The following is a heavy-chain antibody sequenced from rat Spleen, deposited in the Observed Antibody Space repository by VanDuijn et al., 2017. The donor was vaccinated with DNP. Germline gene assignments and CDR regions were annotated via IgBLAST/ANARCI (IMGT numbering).Heavy chain of an antibody. Sequence: EVKLVESGGGLVQPGRSLKLSCAASGFNFNDYWMGWVRQAPGKGLEWIGEINKDSRTIKYAPSLKDKITVSRDNAQNTLYLQMSKLGSEDTAIYYCVREKFGVDYWGQGVMVTVSS. D-gene: IGHD4-3*01. V-gene: IGHV4-2*01. CDR1: GFNFNDYW. CDR2: INKDSRTI. CDR3: VREKFGVDY. J-gene: IGHJ2*01.